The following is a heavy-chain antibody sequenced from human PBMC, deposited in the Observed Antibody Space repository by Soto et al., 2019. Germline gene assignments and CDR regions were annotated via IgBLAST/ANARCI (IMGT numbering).Heavy chain of an antibody. J-gene: IGHJ5*02. CDR1: GGSISSYY. V-gene: IGHV4-59*01. Sequence: QVQLQESGPGLVKPSETLSLTCTVSGGSISSYYWSWIRQPPGKGLEWIGYIYYSGSTNYNPSLKSRVTISVDTSKNQFSLKLSSVTAADTAVYYCASMTTVPNWFDPWGQGTLVTVSS. D-gene: IGHD4-4*01. CDR2: IYYSGST. CDR3: ASMTTVPNWFDP.